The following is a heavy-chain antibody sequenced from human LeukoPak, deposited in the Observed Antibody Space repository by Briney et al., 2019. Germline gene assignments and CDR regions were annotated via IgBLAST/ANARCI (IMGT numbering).Heavy chain of an antibody. J-gene: IGHJ3*02. V-gene: IGHV1-18*01. CDR2: ISAYNGNT. D-gene: IGHD2-15*01. CDR3: ARAYCSGGSCYHAFDI. CDR1: GYTFTSYD. Sequence: GASVKVSCKASGYTFTSYDISWVRQAPGQGLEWMGWISAYNGNTNYAQKLQGRVTMTTDTSTSTAYMELRSLRSDDTAVYYCARAYCSGGSCYHAFDIWGQGTMITVSS.